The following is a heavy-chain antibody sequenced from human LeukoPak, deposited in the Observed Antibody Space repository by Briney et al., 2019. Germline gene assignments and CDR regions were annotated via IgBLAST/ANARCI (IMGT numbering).Heavy chain of an antibody. CDR3: ATEAVSLVSSGYRNFDY. CDR2: FDPEEGEI. CDR1: GYTVTEVS. J-gene: IGHJ4*02. V-gene: IGHV1-24*01. Sequence: ASVKVSCKVSGYTVTEVSMQWVRQAPRKGVEWMGGFDPEEGEIVYAQKFQGRITMTEDTSADTAYMDLSSLRPEDTAIYYCATEAVSLVSSGYRNFDYWGQGTLVTVSP. D-gene: IGHD6-25*01.